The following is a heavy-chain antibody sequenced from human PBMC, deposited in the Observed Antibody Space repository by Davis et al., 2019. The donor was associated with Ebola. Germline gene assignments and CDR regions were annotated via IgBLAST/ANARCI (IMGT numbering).Heavy chain of an antibody. D-gene: IGHD6-19*01. J-gene: IGHJ6*02. CDR1: EFTFTDYH. CDR2: ITNAGGST. V-gene: IGHV3-11*01. CDR3: ARDKRSSWYGGMDV. Sequence: PGGSLRLSCVVSEFTFTDYHMSWVRQAPGKGLEWVSCITNAGGSTYYADSVKGRFTISRDDAKDSLYLQMNSLRAEDTAVYYCARDKRSSWYGGMDVWGQGTTVTVSS.